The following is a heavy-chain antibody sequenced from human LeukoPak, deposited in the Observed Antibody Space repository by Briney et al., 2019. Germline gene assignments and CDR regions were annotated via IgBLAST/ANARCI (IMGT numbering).Heavy chain of an antibody. CDR1: GDSISRHF. J-gene: IGHJ3*02. V-gene: IGHV4-59*11. D-gene: IGHD3-22*01. Sequence: PSETLSLTCSVSGDSISRHFWSWIRQPPGKGLEWNAFIHYSGRTKYNPSLQSRVTISVDTSENEFSLRLTSVTAADTAVYYCARLLDNDSSGDPDTFDMWGQGTVVTVSS. CDR2: IHYSGRT. CDR3: ARLLDNDSSGDPDTFDM.